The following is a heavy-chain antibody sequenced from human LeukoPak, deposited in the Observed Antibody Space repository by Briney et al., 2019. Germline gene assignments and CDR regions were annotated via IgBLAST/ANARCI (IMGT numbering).Heavy chain of an antibody. J-gene: IGHJ5*02. V-gene: IGHV1-69*13. CDR1: GYTFTSYG. D-gene: IGHD4-11*01. CDR3: ARDPTTDGWFDP. Sequence: SVKVSCKASGYTFTSYGISRERHAPGQGLEWMGGIIPIFGTANYAQKFQGKVTITADESTSTAYMELSSLRSEDTAVYCCARDPTTDGWFDPWGQGTLVTVSS. CDR2: IIPIFGTA.